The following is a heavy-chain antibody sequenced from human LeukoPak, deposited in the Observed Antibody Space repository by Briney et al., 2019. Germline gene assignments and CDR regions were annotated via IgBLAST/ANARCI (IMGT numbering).Heavy chain of an antibody. CDR2: ISPTGSTT. CDR1: GFSFSGHW. D-gene: IGHD6-6*01. V-gene: IGHV3-74*01. CDR3: ARGPNSNWSGLDF. J-gene: IGHJ4*02. Sequence: GGSLRLYCTASGFSFSGHWMHWARQLPGKGLAWVSRISPTGSTTSHADSVKGRFTVSRDNAKNTLYLQVNNLRAEDTAVYYCARGPNSNWSGLDFWGQGTLLTVSS.